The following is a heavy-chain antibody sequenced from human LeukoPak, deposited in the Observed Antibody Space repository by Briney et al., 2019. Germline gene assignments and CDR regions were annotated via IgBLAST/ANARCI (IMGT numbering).Heavy chain of an antibody. V-gene: IGHV1-8*01. CDR2: MNPNSGNT. CDR1: GYTFTSYD. CDR3: ARVGGDTVTNRY. Sequence: GASVKDSCKASGYTFTSYDINWVRQATGQGLEWTGWMNPNSGNTGYAQKFQGRVTMTRNTSISTAYMELSSLRSEDTAVYYCARVGGDTVTNRYWGQGTLVTVSS. J-gene: IGHJ4*02. D-gene: IGHD4-17*01.